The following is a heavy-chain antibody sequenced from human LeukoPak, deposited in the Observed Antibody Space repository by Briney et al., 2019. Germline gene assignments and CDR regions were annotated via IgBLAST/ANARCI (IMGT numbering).Heavy chain of an antibody. V-gene: IGHV3-9*01. D-gene: IGHD5-18*01. CDR3: AKDWSYGTIYFDY. CDR1: GFTFDDYA. J-gene: IGHJ4*02. Sequence: GGSLRLSCAASGFTFDDYAMHWVRQAPGKGLEWVSGISWNSGSIGYADSVKGRFTISRDNAKNSLYLQMNSLRAEDTALYYCAKDWSYGTIYFDYWGQGTLVTVSS. CDR2: ISWNSGSI.